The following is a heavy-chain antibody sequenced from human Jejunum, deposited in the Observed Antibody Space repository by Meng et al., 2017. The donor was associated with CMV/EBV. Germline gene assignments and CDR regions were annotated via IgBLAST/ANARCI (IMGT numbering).Heavy chain of an antibody. V-gene: IGHV4-34*01. CDR2: INQSGST. CDR3: ARVGGYRNNWFDP. Sequence: AGSGGSFSGYFWSWIRQPPGKGLEWIGEINQSGSTNYNPSLKSRVTISVDTSKNQFSLRLDSVTAADTAVYYCARVGGYRNNWFDPWGQGTLVTVSS. CDR1: GGSFSGYF. D-gene: IGHD5-24*01. J-gene: IGHJ5*02.